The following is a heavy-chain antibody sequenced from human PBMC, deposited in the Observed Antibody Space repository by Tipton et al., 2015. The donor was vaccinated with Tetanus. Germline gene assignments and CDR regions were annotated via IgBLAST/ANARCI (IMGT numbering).Heavy chain of an antibody. D-gene: IGHD5-18*01. CDR1: GGSISSGSYY. J-gene: IGHJ2*01. CDR2: IDHSGST. CDR3: ARGYSYGYSYWYFDL. V-gene: IGHV4-31*03. Sequence: TLSLTCTVSGGSISSGSYYWSWIRQHPGKGLEWLGYIDHSGSTYYNASLKSRVAISLDTAKIQFSLTLTSVTAADTAVYYCARGYSYGYSYWYFDLWGRGTLVTVSS.